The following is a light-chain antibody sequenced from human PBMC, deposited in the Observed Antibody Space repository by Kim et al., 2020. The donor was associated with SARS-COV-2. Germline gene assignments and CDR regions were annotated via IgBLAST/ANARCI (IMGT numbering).Light chain of an antibody. Sequence: SYELTQPPSVSVSPGQTASITCSGDKLGDKYACWYQQKPGQSPVLVIYQDSKRPSGIPERFSGSNSGNTATLTISGTQAMDEADYYCQAWESRTEDVVFGGGTQLTVL. CDR3: QAWESRTEDVV. V-gene: IGLV3-1*01. CDR1: KLGDKY. CDR2: QDS. J-gene: IGLJ2*01.